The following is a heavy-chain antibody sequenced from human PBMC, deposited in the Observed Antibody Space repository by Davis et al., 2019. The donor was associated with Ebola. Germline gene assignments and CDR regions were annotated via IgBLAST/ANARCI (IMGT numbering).Heavy chain of an antibody. D-gene: IGHD1-26*01. CDR3: AKRREALADWYFDL. CDR1: GFTFSTFA. J-gene: IGHJ2*01. Sequence: GESLKISCAASGFTFSTFAVSWVRQAPGKGLEWVSAISGSGSSTNYADSVKGRFTISRDNSKNTLFLHMNSLRADDTAIYYCAKRREALADWYFDLWGRGTLVSVSS. V-gene: IGHV3-23*01. CDR2: ISGSGSST.